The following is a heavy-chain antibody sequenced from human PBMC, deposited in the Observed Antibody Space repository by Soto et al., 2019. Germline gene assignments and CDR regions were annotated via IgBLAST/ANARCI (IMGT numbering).Heavy chain of an antibody. Sequence: GGSLRLSCAASGFTFSGSAMHWVRQASGKGLEWVGRIRSKANSYATAYAASVKGSFTISRDDSKNTAYLQMNSRKTEDTAVYYCTRLIGCCSGGSCYGFDYWGQGTLVTVSS. J-gene: IGHJ4*02. CDR3: TRLIGCCSGGSCYGFDY. CDR2: IRSKANSYAT. CDR1: GFTFSGSA. V-gene: IGHV3-73*01. D-gene: IGHD2-15*01.